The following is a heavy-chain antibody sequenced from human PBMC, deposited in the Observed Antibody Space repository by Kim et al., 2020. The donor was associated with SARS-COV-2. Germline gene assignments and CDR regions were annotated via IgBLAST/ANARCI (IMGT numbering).Heavy chain of an antibody. D-gene: IGHD3-10*01. CDR1: GYTFTGYY. Sequence: ASVKVSCKASGYTFTGYYMHWVRQAPGQGLEWMGWINPNSGGTNYAQKFQGRVTMTRDTSISTAYMELSRLRSDDTAVYYCARVMNPMVRGVIIMLGDNWFDPWGQGTLVTVSS. CDR3: ARVMNPMVRGVIIMLGDNWFDP. J-gene: IGHJ5*02. CDR2: INPNSGGT. V-gene: IGHV1-2*02.